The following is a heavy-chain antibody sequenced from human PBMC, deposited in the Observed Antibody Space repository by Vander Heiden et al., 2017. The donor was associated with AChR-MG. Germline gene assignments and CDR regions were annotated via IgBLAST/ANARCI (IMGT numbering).Heavy chain of an antibody. CDR1: GDSVSSQCAA. D-gene: IGHD3-16*01. V-gene: IGHV6-1*01. Sequence: HVQLQQSGPGLVKPSQTLSLTCAISGDSVSSQCAAWNWIRQSPSRGVEWLGRTYYRSKWYNDYAVSVKSRIIINSDTSKNQFSLKLNSVTPEDTAVYYCARSFGYLDYWGQGTLVTVSA. CDR3: ARSFGYLDY. CDR2: TYYRSKWYN. J-gene: IGHJ4*02.